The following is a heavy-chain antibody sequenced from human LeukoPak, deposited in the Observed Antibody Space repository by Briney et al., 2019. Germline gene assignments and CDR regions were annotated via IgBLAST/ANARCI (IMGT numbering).Heavy chain of an antibody. V-gene: IGHV4-59*11. CDR3: AKEGAESFPDAFDI. D-gene: IGHD3-10*01. J-gene: IGHJ3*02. CDR1: GGSISSHY. CDR2: IYYSGST. Sequence: SETLSLTCTVSGGSISSHYWSWIRQPAGKGLEWIGYIYYSGSTNYNPSLKSRVTISVDTSKNQFSLKLTSVTAADTAVYYCAKEGAESFPDAFDIWGQGTMITVSS.